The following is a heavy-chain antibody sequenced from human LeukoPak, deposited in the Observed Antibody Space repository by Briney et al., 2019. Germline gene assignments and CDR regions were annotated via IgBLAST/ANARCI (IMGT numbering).Heavy chain of an antibody. V-gene: IGHV3-21*04. CDR2: ISSSSSYI. Sequence: GGSLRLSCAASGFTFSSYSMNWVRQAPGKGLEWVSSISSSSSYIYYADSVKGRFTISRDNAKNSLYLQMNSLRAEDTAVYYCARDPSLREGYLDGFDIWGRGTMVTVSS. J-gene: IGHJ3*02. D-gene: IGHD2-15*01. CDR3: ARDPSLREGYLDGFDI. CDR1: GFTFSSYS.